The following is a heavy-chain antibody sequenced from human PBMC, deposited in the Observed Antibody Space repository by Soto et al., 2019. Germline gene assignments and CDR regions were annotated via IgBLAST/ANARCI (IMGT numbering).Heavy chain of an antibody. CDR3: AKDFHPADPGNWFDS. CDR1: GFTFNAYG. J-gene: IGHJ5*01. Sequence: VQLVESGGGVVQPGKSLRLSCAASGFTFNAYGMHWVRQAPGKGLEWVTFISFDGYNKNYVDSLKGRFTISRDNSKNTLHLRVNSLKPEDTAVYYCAKDFHPADPGNWFDSWGQGTLVTVSS. CDR2: ISFDGYNK. V-gene: IGHV3-30*18.